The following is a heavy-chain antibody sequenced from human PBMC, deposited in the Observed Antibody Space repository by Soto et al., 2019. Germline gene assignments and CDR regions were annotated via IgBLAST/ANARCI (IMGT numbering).Heavy chain of an antibody. CDR2: ISTRSDI. V-gene: IGHV3-21*01. D-gene: IGHD2-21*02. J-gene: IGHJ6*02. CDR3: AREETAWPLAYGLDV. Sequence: GTLRLYCAASGFTCRGYSMNWVRQAPGKGLEWVASISTRSDIYYADSVKGRFTISRDNAKNSVSLQMNSLRAEDTAVYYCAREETAWPLAYGLDVWGQGTTVTVSS. CDR1: GFTCRGYS.